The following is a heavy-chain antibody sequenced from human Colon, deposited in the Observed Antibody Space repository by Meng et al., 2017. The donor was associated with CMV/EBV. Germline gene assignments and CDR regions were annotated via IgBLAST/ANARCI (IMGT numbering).Heavy chain of an antibody. J-gene: IGHJ5*01. V-gene: IGHV3-23*01. CDR1: GFTFSNYA. Sequence: GESLKISWAASGFTFSNYAMSWVRQAPGKGLEWVSTITRGADGTYYADSVKGRFSISRDNAKNTLYLEMNNLGANDTAVYYCAKDDWKGHDSWGQGTLVTVSS. CDR3: AKDDWKGHDS. CDR2: ITRGADGT. D-gene: IGHD1-1*01.